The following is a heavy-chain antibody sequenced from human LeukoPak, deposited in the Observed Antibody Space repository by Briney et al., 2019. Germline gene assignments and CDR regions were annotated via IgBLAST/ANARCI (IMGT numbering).Heavy chain of an antibody. CDR3: ARSEGYCSGGSCPDRRYYYYYYYMDV. V-gene: IGHV1-69*05. CDR1: GGTFSSYA. Sequence: SVKVSCKASGGTFSSYAISWVRQAPGQGLEWMGGIIPIFGTANYAQKFQGRVTITTDESTSTAYMELSSLTSEDTAVYYCARSEGYCSGGSCPDRRYYYYYYYMDVWGKGTTVTVSS. CDR2: IIPIFGTA. J-gene: IGHJ6*03. D-gene: IGHD2-15*01.